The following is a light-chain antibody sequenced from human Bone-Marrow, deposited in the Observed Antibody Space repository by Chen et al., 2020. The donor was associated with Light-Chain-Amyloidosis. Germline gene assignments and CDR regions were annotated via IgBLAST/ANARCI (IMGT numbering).Light chain of an antibody. CDR2: DNN. Sequence: QAVLTQPPSVSAAPGQNVTISCSGSTSNIGNNYVSWFHHLPGTAPKLLIYDNNERPSGSSDRFSGAKSAKSAALGISGLRTGGEAYYYCGTWDSSLNAAVFGGGTKLTVL. J-gene: IGLJ2*01. V-gene: IGLV1-51*01. CDR1: TSNIGNNY. CDR3: GTWDSSLNAAV.